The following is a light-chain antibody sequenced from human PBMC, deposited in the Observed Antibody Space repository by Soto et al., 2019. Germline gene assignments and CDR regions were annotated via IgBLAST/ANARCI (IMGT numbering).Light chain of an antibody. V-gene: IGLV1-44*01. CDR3: AAWDDSLNGLYV. J-gene: IGLJ1*01. CDR2: NNN. CDR1: RSDIGSNS. Sequence: QSVLTQPPSASGTPGQTVIISCSGSRSDIGSNSVNWYQHLPGTAPKLLIYNNNQRPSGVPDRFSGSKSGTSASLAISGLQSEDEADYYCAAWDDSLNGLYVFGTGTKVTVL.